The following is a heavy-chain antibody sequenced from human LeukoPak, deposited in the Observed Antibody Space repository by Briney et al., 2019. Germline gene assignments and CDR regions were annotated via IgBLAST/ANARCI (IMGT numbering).Heavy chain of an antibody. V-gene: IGHV4-61*08. Sequence: PSQTLSLTCTVSGGSISSGGYYWTWIRQHPGKGLEWIGYIYYSGSTNYNPSLKSRVTISVDTSKNQVSLKLSSVTAADTAVYYCARLWDGDLDYWGQGTLVTVSS. CDR1: GGSISSGGYY. CDR3: ARLWDGDLDY. D-gene: IGHD4-17*01. CDR2: IYYSGST. J-gene: IGHJ4*02.